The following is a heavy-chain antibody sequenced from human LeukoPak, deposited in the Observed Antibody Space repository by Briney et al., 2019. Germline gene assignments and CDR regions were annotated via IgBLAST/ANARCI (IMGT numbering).Heavy chain of an antibody. CDR1: GGSISSYY. V-gene: IGHV4-4*07. CDR2: IYTSGST. J-gene: IGHJ4*02. Sequence: SETLSLTCTVSGGSISSYYWSWIRQPAGKGLVWIGRIYTSGSTNYNPSLKSRVTMSVDTSKNQFSLKLSSVTAADTAVYYCARDLGNMVTNSPYFDYWGQGTLVAVSS. D-gene: IGHD5-18*01. CDR3: ARDLGNMVTNSPYFDY.